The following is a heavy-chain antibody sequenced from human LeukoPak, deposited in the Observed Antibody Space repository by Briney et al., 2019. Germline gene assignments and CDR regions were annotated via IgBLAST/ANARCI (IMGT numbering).Heavy chain of an antibody. CDR2: IYPGDSDT. CDR3: ARYWGAARPRYYYMDV. V-gene: IGHV5-51*01. Sequence: GESLKISCKGSGYSFTSYWIGWVRQMPGKGLEWMGIIYPGDSDTRYSPSFQGQVTISADKSISTAYLQWSSLKASDTAMYYCARYWGAARPRYYYMDVWGKGTTVTVSS. J-gene: IGHJ6*03. CDR1: GYSFTSYW. D-gene: IGHD6-6*01.